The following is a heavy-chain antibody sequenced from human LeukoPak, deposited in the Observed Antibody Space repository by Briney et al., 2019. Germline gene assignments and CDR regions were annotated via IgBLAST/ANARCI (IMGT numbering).Heavy chain of an antibody. D-gene: IGHD3-3*01. V-gene: IGHV4-59*01. CDR3: ARGGSNYDFWSGYQPSYNWFDP. J-gene: IGHJ5*02. CDR1: GGSISSYY. Sequence: PSETLSLTCTVSGGSISSYYWSWIRQPPGKGLEWIGYIYYSGSTNYNPSLKSRVTISVDTSKNQFSLKLSSVTAADTAVYYCARGGSNYDFWSGYQPSYNWFDPWGQGTLVTVSS. CDR2: IYYSGST.